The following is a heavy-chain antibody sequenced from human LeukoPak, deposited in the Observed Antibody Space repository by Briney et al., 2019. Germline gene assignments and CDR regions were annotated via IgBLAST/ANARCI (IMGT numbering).Heavy chain of an antibody. V-gene: IGHV3-23*01. CDR3: AEEYPGYCSGGSCSLFDY. Sequence: GGSLRLSCAASGFTFSSYAMSWVRQAPGKGLEWVSAISGSGGSTYYADSVKGRYTISRDNSKNTLYLQMNSLRAEDTAVYYCAEEYPGYCSGGSCSLFDYWGQGTLVTVSS. D-gene: IGHD2-15*01. CDR2: ISGSGGST. J-gene: IGHJ4*02. CDR1: GFTFSSYA.